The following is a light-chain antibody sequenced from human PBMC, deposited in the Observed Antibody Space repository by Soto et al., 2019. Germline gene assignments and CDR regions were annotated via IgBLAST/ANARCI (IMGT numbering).Light chain of an antibody. CDR2: DAS. V-gene: IGKV3-11*01. J-gene: IGKJ1*01. Sequence: EIVLTQSPATLSLSPGERATLSCRASQSVSSYLAWYQQKHGQAPRLLSYDASNRATGIPARFSGSGSGTDFTLTRSRLEPEDFSVYPMTFGQGTKVEIK. CDR1: QSVSSY. CDR3: T.